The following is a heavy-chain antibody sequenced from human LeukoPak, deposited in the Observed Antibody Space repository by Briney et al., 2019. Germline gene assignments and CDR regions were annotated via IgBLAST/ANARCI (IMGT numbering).Heavy chain of an antibody. CDR3: ARHTELRYFDWHLLRTLRDYYYYMDV. CDR1: GYTFTGYY. D-gene: IGHD3-9*01. CDR2: INPNSGGT. Sequence: GASVKVSCKASGYTFTGYYMHWVRQAPGQGLEWMGWINPNSGGTNYAQKFQGRVTMTRDTSISTAYMELSRLRSDDTAVYYCARHTELRYFDWHLLRTLRDYYYYMDVWGKGTTVTISS. V-gene: IGHV1-2*02. J-gene: IGHJ6*03.